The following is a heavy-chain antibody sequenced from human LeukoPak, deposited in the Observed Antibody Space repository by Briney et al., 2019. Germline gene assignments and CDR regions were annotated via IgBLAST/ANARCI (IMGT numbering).Heavy chain of an antibody. CDR3: ARTYDFWSGQPLGDAFDI. CDR1: GFTFSSYA. CDR2: ISYDGSNK. D-gene: IGHD3-3*01. J-gene: IGHJ3*02. V-gene: IGHV3-30-3*01. Sequence: PGGSLRLSCAASGFTFSSYAMHWVRQAPGKGLEWVAVISYDGSNKYYADSVKGRFTISRDNSKNTLYLQMNSLRAEDTAVYYCARTYDFWSGQPLGDAFDIWGQGTMVTVSS.